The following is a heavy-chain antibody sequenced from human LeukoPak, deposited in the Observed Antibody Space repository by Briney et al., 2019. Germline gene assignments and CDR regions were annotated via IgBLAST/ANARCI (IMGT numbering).Heavy chain of an antibody. CDR3: AKPPFESGVAATDLDY. J-gene: IGHJ4*02. CDR1: GFTFSSYG. V-gene: IGHV3-30*18. D-gene: IGHD2-15*01. CDR2: ISYDGSNK. Sequence: GGSLRLSCAASGFTFSSYGMHWVRQAPGKGLEWGAVISYDGSNKYYADSVKGRFTISRDNSKNTLYLQMNSLRAEDTAVYYCAKPPFESGVAATDLDYWGQGTLVTVSS.